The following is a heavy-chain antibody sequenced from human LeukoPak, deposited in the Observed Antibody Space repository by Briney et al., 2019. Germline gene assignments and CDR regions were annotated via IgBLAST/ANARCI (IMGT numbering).Heavy chain of an antibody. CDR2: ISYDGSNK. V-gene: IGHV3-30-3*01. Sequence: GGSLRLPCAASGFTFSSYAMHWVRQAPGKGLEWVAVISYDGSNKYYADSVKGRFTISRDNSKNTLYLQMNSLRAEDTAVYYCAIVNSSGWYFDYWGQGTLVTVSS. CDR1: GFTFSSYA. D-gene: IGHD6-19*01. CDR3: AIVNSSGWYFDY. J-gene: IGHJ4*02.